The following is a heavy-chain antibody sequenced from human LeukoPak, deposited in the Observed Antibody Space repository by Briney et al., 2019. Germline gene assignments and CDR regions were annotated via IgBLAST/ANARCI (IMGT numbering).Heavy chain of an antibody. CDR1: GFTFSSYW. CDR2: INTDGSST. J-gene: IGHJ6*03. Sequence: GGSLRLSCAASGFTFSSYWMHWVRQAPGKGLVWVSRINTDGSSTSYADSVKGRFTISRDNAKNTLHLQMNSLRAEDTAVYYCARGGDCSSTSCYHYYYYYMDVWGKGTTVTVSS. D-gene: IGHD2-2*01. V-gene: IGHV3-74*01. CDR3: ARGGDCSSTSCYHYYYYYMDV.